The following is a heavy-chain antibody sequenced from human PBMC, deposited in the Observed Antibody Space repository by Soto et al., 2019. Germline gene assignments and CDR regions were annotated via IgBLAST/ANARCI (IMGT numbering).Heavy chain of an antibody. Sequence: PGGSLRLSCAASGFTFSSYSMNWVRQAPGKGLEWVSYMSSSSTTIYYADSVKGRFTISRDNAKNSLYLQMNSLRDEDTAVYYCARDTTYCSGGSCRHYFYGIDVWGQGTTVTVSS. CDR3: ARDTTYCSGGSCRHYFYGIDV. D-gene: IGHD2-15*01. V-gene: IGHV3-48*02. J-gene: IGHJ6*02. CDR2: MSSSSTTI. CDR1: GFTFSSYS.